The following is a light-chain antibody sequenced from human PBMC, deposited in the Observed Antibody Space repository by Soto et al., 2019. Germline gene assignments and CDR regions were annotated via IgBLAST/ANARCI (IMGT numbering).Light chain of an antibody. J-gene: IGKJ1*01. V-gene: IGKV1-5*01. Sequence: DIQLTQSPSTLSASVGDRVTITCRASQSISGWLAWYQQKPGKAPQLLIYDASRLQSGVPSRFSGSGAGTDFTLTISSLQPDDFATYYCQQYNGYSTFGQGTKVDIK. CDR2: DAS. CDR1: QSISGW. CDR3: QQYNGYST.